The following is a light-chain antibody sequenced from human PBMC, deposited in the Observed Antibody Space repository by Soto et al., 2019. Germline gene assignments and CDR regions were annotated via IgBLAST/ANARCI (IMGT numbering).Light chain of an antibody. CDR1: SSDVGGYNY. V-gene: IGLV2-14*01. CDR2: EVS. Sequence: QSVLTQPASVSGSPGQSITISCTGTSSDVGGYNYVSWYQQHPCKAPKLMIYEVSNRPSGVSNRFSGSKSGNTASLTISGLQAEDEADYYCSSYTSSSTLVVFGGGTKVTVL. CDR3: SSYTSSSTLVV. J-gene: IGLJ2*01.